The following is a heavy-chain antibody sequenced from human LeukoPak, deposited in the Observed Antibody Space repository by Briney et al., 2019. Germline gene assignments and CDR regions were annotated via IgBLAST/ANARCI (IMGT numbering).Heavy chain of an antibody. CDR2: IHYSGTS. CDR1: GGSISSYY. V-gene: IGHV4-59*01. J-gene: IGHJ3*02. Sequence: SETLSLTCTVSGGSISSYYWSWLRQPPGKGLECIGYIHYSGTSNYNPSLKGRLTISVDTSKNQFSLRLTSVTAADTAVYYCARQTDPRDAFYIWGQGTMVTVSS. CDR3: ARQTDPRDAFYI.